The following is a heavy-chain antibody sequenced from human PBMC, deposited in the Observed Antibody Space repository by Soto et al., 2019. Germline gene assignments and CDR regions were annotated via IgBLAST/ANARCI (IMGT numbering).Heavy chain of an antibody. J-gene: IGHJ5*02. D-gene: IGHD6-6*01. CDR2: ISGSGGST. Sequence: GGSLRLSCAASGFTFSSYAMSWVRQAPGKGLEWVSAISGSGGSTYYADSVKGRFTISRDNSKNTLYLQMNSLRAEDTAVYYCAKDHLGQLVEMSWFDPWGQGTLVTVSS. V-gene: IGHV3-23*01. CDR3: AKDHLGQLVEMSWFDP. CDR1: GFTFSSYA.